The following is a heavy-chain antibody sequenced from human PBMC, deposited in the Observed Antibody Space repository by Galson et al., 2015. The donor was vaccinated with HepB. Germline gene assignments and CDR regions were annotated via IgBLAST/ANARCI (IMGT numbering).Heavy chain of an antibody. J-gene: IGHJ2*01. CDR3: ARDLNGDYNWYFDL. D-gene: IGHD4-17*01. CDR1: GFTFSSYS. CDR2: ISSSSSYI. V-gene: IGHV3-21*01. Sequence: SLRLSCAASGFTFSSYSMNWVRQAPGKGLEWVSSISSSSSYIYYAGSVKGRFTISRDNAKNSLYLQMNSLRAEDTAVYYCARDLNGDYNWYFDLWGRGTLVTVSS.